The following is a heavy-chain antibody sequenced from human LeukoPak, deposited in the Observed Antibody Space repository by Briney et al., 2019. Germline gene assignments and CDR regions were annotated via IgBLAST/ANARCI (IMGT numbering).Heavy chain of an antibody. D-gene: IGHD4-17*01. J-gene: IGHJ4*02. V-gene: IGHV3-74*01. CDR3: ARAPRFYGDYGCDY. CDR1: GFTFSSYW. Sequence: GGSLRLSCAASGFTFSSYWMHWVRHAPGKGLVWVSRINSDGSSTSYADSVKGRFTISRDNAKNTLYLQMNSLRAEDTAVYYCARAPRFYGDYGCDYWGQGTLVTVSS. CDR2: INSDGSST.